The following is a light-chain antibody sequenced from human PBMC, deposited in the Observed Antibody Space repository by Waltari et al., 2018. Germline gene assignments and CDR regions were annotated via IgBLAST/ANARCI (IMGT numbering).Light chain of an antibody. J-gene: IGLJ3*02. CDR2: GST. CDR3: QSYDTTLSVV. Sequence: QSVLTQPPSVSGAPGQRVTISCTGSGSNIGAGYDVHWYQQLPRAAPKLLIYGSTSRPLGVPSRFFCSTSGTSAFLAITGLQAEDEADYYCQSYDTTLSVVFGGGTKLTVL. CDR1: GSNIGAGYD. V-gene: IGLV1-40*01.